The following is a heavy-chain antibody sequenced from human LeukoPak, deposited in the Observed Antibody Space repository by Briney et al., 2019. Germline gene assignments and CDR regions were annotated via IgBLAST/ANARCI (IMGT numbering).Heavy chain of an antibody. Sequence: SETLSLTCAVSGGFISSSNWWSWIRQPPGKGLEWIGEIYDSGSTNYNPSLKSRVTMSIDESQNQLSLNLSSVTAADTAVYYCAGERYLVGTTQGFDYWGQGILVTVSS. CDR3: AGERYLVGTTQGFDY. D-gene: IGHD1-26*01. V-gene: IGHV4-4*02. CDR2: IYDSGST. CDR1: GGFISSSNW. J-gene: IGHJ4*02.